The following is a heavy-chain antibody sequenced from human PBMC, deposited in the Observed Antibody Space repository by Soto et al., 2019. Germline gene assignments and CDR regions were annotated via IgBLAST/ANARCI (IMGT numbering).Heavy chain of an antibody. D-gene: IGHD4-4*01. Sequence: EVQLVESGGGVVRPGGSLRLSCAASGFTFDDYGMSWVRQAPGTGLEWVYGINWNGGSTGYADSVKGRFTISRDNAKNPLYLQVNSLRAEDTALYHCARDVSDYSTGGWFYPWGQGTLVTVSS. CDR1: GFTFDDYG. J-gene: IGHJ5*02. V-gene: IGHV3-20*01. CDR2: INWNGGST. CDR3: ARDVSDYSTGGWFYP.